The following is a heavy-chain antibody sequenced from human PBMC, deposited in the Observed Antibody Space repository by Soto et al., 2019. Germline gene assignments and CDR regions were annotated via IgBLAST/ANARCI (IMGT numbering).Heavy chain of an antibody. D-gene: IGHD2-2*01. V-gene: IGHV1-3*01. CDR1: GYTFTSYD. Sequence: ASVKVSCKASGYTFTSYDMHWVRQAPGQRLEWMGWINAGNGNTKYSQKFQGRFTISRDNAKNSLYLQMNSLRAEDTAMYYCARVDPPAKSWGRGTLVTVSS. CDR2: INAGNGNT. J-gene: IGHJ5*02. CDR3: ARVDPPAKS.